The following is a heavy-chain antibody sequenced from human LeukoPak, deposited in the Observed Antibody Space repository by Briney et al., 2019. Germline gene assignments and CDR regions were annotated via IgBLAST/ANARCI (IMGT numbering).Heavy chain of an antibody. Sequence: ASVKVSCKASGYTFTNYYMHWMRQAPGQGPEWMGIINPRGGATDCAQKFQDRVTMTSDTSTSTVYLQLNSLRSEDTAVYFCARVGVTAATADYWGQGTLVTVSS. J-gene: IGHJ4*02. CDR3: ARVGVTAATADY. CDR1: GYTFTNYY. CDR2: INPRGGAT. D-gene: IGHD6-25*01. V-gene: IGHV1-46*01.